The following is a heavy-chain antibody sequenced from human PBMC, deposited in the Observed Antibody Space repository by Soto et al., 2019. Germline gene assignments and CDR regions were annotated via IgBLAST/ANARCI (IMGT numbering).Heavy chain of an antibody. D-gene: IGHD4-4*01. V-gene: IGHV3-53*01. CDR2: MFSGGGT. Sequence: GGSLRLSCAASGFSVSGSYIYWVRQAPGKGLEWVSVMFSGGGTDYADSVKGRFTISSDKSKNTLYLQMSSLRVEDTAVYYCARVTTTLVDHFDYWGQGTLVTVSS. CDR1: GFSVSGSY. J-gene: IGHJ4*02. CDR3: ARVTTTLVDHFDY.